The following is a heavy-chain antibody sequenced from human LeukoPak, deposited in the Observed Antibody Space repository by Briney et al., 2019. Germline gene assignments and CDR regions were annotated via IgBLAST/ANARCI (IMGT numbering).Heavy chain of an antibody. D-gene: IGHD3-10*01. CDR2: MNPNSGNT. V-gene: IGHV1-8*02. CDR3: AIRESTGGFDY. Sequence: ASVKVSCKASGYTFTSYDINWVRQATGQGLEWMGWMNPNSGNTGYAQKFQGRVTMTRDTSISTAYMELSRLRSDDTAVYYCAIRESTGGFDYWGQGTLVTVSS. J-gene: IGHJ4*02. CDR1: GYTFTSYD.